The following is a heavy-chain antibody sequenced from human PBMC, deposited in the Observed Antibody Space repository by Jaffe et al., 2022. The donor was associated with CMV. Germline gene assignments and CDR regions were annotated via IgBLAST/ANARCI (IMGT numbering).Heavy chain of an antibody. CDR3: ARERTDCSGGSCALIYYYYYMDV. V-gene: IGHV1-69*09. CDR2: IIPILGIA. CDR1: GGTFSSYA. D-gene: IGHD2-15*01. J-gene: IGHJ6*03. Sequence: QVQLVQSGAEVKKPGSSVKVSCKASGGTFSSYAISWVRQAPGQGLEWMGRIIPILGIANYAQKFQGRVTITADKSTSTAYMELSSLRSEDTAVYYCARERTDCSGGSCALIYYYYYMDVWGKGTTVTVSS.